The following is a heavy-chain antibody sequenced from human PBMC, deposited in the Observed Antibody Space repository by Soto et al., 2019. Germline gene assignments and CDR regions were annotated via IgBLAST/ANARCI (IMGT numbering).Heavy chain of an antibody. V-gene: IGHV3-23*01. D-gene: IGHD1-26*01. CDR3: AKYIRGSYTQYYGMDV. CDR2: ISRSGSST. CDR1: GFTFSSYD. Sequence: GGTLRLSCAASGFTFSSYDMSWVRQAPGKGLEWVSTISRSGSSTYYADSVKGRFTISRDNSKTTLYLQVNSLRAEATAVYYCAKYIRGSYTQYYGMDVWGQGTRVTVS. J-gene: IGHJ6*02.